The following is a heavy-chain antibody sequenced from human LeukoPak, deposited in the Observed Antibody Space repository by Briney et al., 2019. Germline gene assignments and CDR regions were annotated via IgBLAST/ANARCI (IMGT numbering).Heavy chain of an antibody. CDR3: AREGGFLTGYIGPNSIDY. J-gene: IGHJ4*02. V-gene: IGHV3-74*01. CDR2: INPDGSST. CDR1: GFIFSSYW. D-gene: IGHD3-9*01. Sequence: PGGSLRLSCAASGFIFSSYWIHWVRQAPGKGLVWVSRINPDGSSTTYADSVRGRFTISRDNSKNTLYLQMNSLRAEDTAVYYCAREGGFLTGYIGPNSIDYWGQGTLVTVSS.